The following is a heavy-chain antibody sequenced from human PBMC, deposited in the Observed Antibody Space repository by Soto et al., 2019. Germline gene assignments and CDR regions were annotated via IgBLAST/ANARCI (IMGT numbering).Heavy chain of an antibody. CDR1: GFTFSSYG. V-gene: IGHV3-33*01. D-gene: IGHD3-9*01. J-gene: IGHJ5*02. CDR2: IWYDGSNK. Sequence: TGGSLRLSCAASGFTFSSYGMHWVRQAPGKGLEWVAVIWYDGSNKYYADSVKGRFTISRDNSKNTLYLQMNSLRAEDTAVYYCARENYDILTGYYMRRWFDPWGQGTLVTVSS. CDR3: ARENYDILTGYYMRRWFDP.